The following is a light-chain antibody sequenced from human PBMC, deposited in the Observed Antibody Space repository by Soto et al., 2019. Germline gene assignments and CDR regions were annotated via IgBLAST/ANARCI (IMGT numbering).Light chain of an antibody. Sequence: QSALTQPASMSGSPGQSITISCSGTTNDVGGYNYVSWYQQHPGKAPKLLIYGVTDRPSGVSSRFSGSKSGNAASLTISGLQAEDEGDYYCSSYTSSYTWIFGGGTMLTVL. CDR1: TNDVGGYNY. V-gene: IGLV2-14*03. J-gene: IGLJ3*02. CDR3: SSYTSSYTWI. CDR2: GVT.